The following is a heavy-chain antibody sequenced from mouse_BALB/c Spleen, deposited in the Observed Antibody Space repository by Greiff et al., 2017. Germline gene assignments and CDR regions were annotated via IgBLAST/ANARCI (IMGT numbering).Heavy chain of an antibody. J-gene: IGHJ4*01. CDR2: ISSGGSYT. V-gene: IGHV5-9-4*01. CDR3: ARARPHYYAMDY. Sequence: EVQLQESGGGLVKPGGSLKLSCAASGFTFSSYAMSWVRQSPEKRLEWVAEISSGGSYTYYPATVTGRFTISRDNAKNTLYLEMSSLRSEDTAMYYCARARPHYYAMDYWGQGTSVTVSS. CDR1: GFTFSSYA.